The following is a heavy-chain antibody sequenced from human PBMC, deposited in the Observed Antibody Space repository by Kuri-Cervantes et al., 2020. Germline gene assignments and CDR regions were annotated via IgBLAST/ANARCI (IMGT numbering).Heavy chain of an antibody. CDR2: IHNTGSS. D-gene: IGHD4-17*01. Sequence: GSLRLSCAASGFTFSSYAMNWVRQAPGKGLEWIESIHNTGSSYSNPSLESRLTRSVHTSKNQITLRLSSVTAADTAVYYCVREKRPYGDYPPTFDYWGQGALVTVSS. CDR3: VREKRPYGDYPPTFDY. V-gene: IGHV4-39*06. J-gene: IGHJ4*02. CDR1: GFTFSSYA.